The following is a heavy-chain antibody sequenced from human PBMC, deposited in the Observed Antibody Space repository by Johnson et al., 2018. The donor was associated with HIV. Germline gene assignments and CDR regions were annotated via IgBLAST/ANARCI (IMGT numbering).Heavy chain of an antibody. CDR2: ISYDGSNK. V-gene: IGHV3-30*04. CDR3: AKEYSSPYGDYDGDAFDI. Sequence: QVQLVESGGGVVQPGRSLRLSCAASGFTFSSYAMHWVRQAPGKGLEWVAVISYDGSNKYYADYVKGRFTISSDNSKNTLYLQMNSLRAEDTAVYYCAKEYSSPYGDYDGDAFDIWGQGTMVTVSS. D-gene: IGHD4-17*01. J-gene: IGHJ3*02. CDR1: GFTFSSYA.